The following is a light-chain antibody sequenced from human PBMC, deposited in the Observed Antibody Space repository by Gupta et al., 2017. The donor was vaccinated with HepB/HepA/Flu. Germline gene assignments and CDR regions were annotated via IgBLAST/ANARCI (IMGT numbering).Light chain of an antibody. CDR3: CSYAGSSTPVV. Sequence: TISCTGTSSDVGSYNLVSWYQQHPGKAPKLMIYEVSKRPSGVSNRFSGSKSGNTASLTIPGLQAEDEADYYCCSYAGSSTPVVFGGGTKLTVL. V-gene: IGLV2-23*02. CDR1: SSDVGSYNL. CDR2: EVS. J-gene: IGLJ2*01.